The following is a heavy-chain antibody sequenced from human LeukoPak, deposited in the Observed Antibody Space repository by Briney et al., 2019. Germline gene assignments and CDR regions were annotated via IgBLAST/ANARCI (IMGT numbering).Heavy chain of an antibody. J-gene: IGHJ5*02. Sequence: AGGSLRLSCTASGSTFNSYTFNWVRQAPGKGLEWVSSISTSHSYIYYADSVKGRFTISRDNFKNMVYLEMNSLRAEDTAIYYCATDGSGWSRSSWGQGTLVTVSS. CDR1: GSTFNSYT. V-gene: IGHV3-21*04. CDR3: ATDGSGWSRSS. CDR2: ISTSHSYI. D-gene: IGHD6-19*01.